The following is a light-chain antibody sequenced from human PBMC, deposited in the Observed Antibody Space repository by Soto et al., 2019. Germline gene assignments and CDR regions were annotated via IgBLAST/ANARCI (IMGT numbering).Light chain of an antibody. Sequence: QSVLAQPASVSGSPGQSITISCTGTSDDVGAYNSVSWYQQHPGKAPKLIIYEVNKRPSGVPDRFSGSKSGNTASLTVSGLQTEDETDYYCSSYAGSNNFYVFGTGTKLTVL. V-gene: IGLV2-8*01. CDR2: EVN. CDR1: SDDVGAYNS. CDR3: SSYAGSNNFYV. J-gene: IGLJ1*01.